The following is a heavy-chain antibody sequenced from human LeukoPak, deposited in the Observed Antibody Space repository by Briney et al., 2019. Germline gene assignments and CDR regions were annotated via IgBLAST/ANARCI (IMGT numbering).Heavy chain of an antibody. D-gene: IGHD2-2*01. CDR1: GFTFSSYS. CDR2: ISSSSSYI. Sequence: GGSLRLSCAASGFTFSSYSMNWVRQAPGKGLEWVSSISSSSSYIYYADSVKGRFTISRDNAKNSLYLQMNSLRAEDTAVYYCARDFGYCSSTSCYRPYYFDYWGQGTLVTVSS. V-gene: IGHV3-21*01. CDR3: ARDFGYCSSTSCYRPYYFDY. J-gene: IGHJ4*02.